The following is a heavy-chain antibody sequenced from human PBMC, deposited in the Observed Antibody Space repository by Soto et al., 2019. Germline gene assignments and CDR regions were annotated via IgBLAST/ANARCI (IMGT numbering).Heavy chain of an antibody. J-gene: IGHJ4*02. CDR3: ATSQKGYNWNYFDH. V-gene: IGHV4-34*01. CDR2: INHTGFT. D-gene: IGHD1-20*01. CDR1: GAYLSDNY. Sequence: SETLSLTCAVYGAYLSDNYCNWLRPPPGKGLEWIGEINHTGFTSCNPSLESRVSVSVDTSKNQFSLKVSGVSAADTAVYYCATSQKGYNWNYFDHWGQGALVTVSS.